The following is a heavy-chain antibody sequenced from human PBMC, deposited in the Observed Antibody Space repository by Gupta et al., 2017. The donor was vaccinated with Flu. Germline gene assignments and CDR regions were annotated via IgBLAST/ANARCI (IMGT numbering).Heavy chain of an antibody. V-gene: IGHV3-73*01. Sequence: GKGLDWVGRIRSKANSYATAYAASVKGRFTISRDDSKNTAYLQMNSLKTEDTAVYYCTRGYCSSTSCYTFDYWGQGTLVTVSS. CDR3: TRGYCSSTSCYTFDY. J-gene: IGHJ4*02. D-gene: IGHD2-2*02. CDR2: IRSKANSYAT.